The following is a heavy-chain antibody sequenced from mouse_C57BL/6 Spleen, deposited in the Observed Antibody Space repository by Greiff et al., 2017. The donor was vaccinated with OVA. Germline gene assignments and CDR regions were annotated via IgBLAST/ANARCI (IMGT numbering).Heavy chain of an antibody. J-gene: IGHJ4*01. V-gene: IGHV1-5*01. CDR3: TRSGYDYDEGYAMDY. Sequence: EVKLVESGTVLARPGASVKMSCKTSGYTFTSYWMHWVQQRPGQGLEWIGAIYPGNSDTSYNQKFKGKAKLTAVTSASTAYMELSSLTNEDSAVYYCTRSGYDYDEGYAMDYWGQGTSVTVSS. D-gene: IGHD2-4*01. CDR2: IYPGNSDT. CDR1: GYTFTSYW.